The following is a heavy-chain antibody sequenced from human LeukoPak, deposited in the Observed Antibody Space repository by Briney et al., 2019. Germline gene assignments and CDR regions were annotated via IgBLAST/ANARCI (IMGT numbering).Heavy chain of an antibody. Sequence: RSLRLSCAASGYSFDDNAMPWVRQAPGKGPEWVSGICWNSGSIGYADSLKGRFTISRDNAKNSLYLQMNSLRTEDTALDYGAKDIRSRYFIVAVFDPWGQGTLVTVSS. D-gene: IGHD5-12*01. CDR3: AKDIRSRYFIVAVFDP. J-gene: IGHJ5*02. CDR2: ICWNSGSI. CDR1: GYSFDDNA. V-gene: IGHV3-9*01.